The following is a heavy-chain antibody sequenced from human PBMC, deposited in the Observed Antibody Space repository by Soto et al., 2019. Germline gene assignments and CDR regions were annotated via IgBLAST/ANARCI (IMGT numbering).Heavy chain of an antibody. CDR3: ARDASTPPPNWFDP. CDR2: ISSSSTTK. V-gene: IGHV3-48*02. J-gene: IGHJ5*02. CDR1: GFTFSGFS. Sequence: GSLRLSCAASGFTFSGFSMNWVRQAPGKGLEWVSYISSSSTTKYYADSVKGRFTISRDNAKNSLYLQMNSLRDEDTAVYYCARDASTPPPNWFDPWGQGTLVTVSS.